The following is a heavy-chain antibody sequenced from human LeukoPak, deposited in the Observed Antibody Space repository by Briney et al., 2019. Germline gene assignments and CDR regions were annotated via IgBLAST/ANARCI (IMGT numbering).Heavy chain of an antibody. CDR1: GFTFSNFW. D-gene: IGHD5-18*01. Sequence: GGSLRLSCTATGFTFSNFWMGWVRQAPGKGLEWVANIKEDRGREYYMDSVKGRFTISKDSAKNSLYLQMNSLRVEDTAMYYCASLDTAKQPLANHWGQGTLVTVSS. CDR3: ASLDTAKQPLANH. J-gene: IGHJ5*02. CDR2: IKEDRGRE. V-gene: IGHV3-7*03.